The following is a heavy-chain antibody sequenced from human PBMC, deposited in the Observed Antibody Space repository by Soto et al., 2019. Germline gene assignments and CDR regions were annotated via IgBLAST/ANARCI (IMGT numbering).Heavy chain of an antibody. CDR1: GFTFSSHA. D-gene: IGHD3-10*01. CDR2: ITNTGGST. Sequence: EVQLLESGGGLVQPGGSLRLSCAGSGFTFSSHAVSWVRQAPGKGLECVSSITNTGGSTYYADSVKGRFTISRDNSKNWGYLQMNSVRAENTAFYYCGKAGYGWGSYYTLSFDSWGQGSLVTVSS. V-gene: IGHV3-23*01. CDR3: GKAGYGWGSYYTLSFDS. J-gene: IGHJ4*02.